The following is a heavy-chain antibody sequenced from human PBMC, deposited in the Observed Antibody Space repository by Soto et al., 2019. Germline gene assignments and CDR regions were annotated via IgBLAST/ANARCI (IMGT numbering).Heavy chain of an antibody. CDR1: RGTFSSYA. CDR3: ASHYDSSGYYYRGLDY. D-gene: IGHD3-22*01. CDR2: IIPIFGTA. V-gene: IGHV1-69*12. Sequence: QVQLVQSGAEVKKPGSSVKVSCKASRGTFSSYAISWVRQAPGQGLEWMGGIIPIFGTADYAQKFQGRVTITADESTSTGNMELSSLRSEGTAVYYCASHYDSSGYYYRGLDYWGQGTLVTVSS. J-gene: IGHJ4*02.